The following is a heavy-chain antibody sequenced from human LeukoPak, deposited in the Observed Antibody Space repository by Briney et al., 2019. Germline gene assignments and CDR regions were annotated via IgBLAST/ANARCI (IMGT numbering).Heavy chain of an antibody. V-gene: IGHV4-59*01. J-gene: IGHJ6*02. Sequence: SETLSLTCTVSGGSISSYYWSWIRQPPGKGLEWIGYIYYSGSTNYNPSLKSRVTISVDTSKNQFSLKLSSVTAADTAVYYCAKDRAYYDILTDYYYYDGMDGCGQGTTVTVYS. CDR3: AKDRAYYDILTDYYYYDGMDG. D-gene: IGHD3-9*01. CDR2: IYYSGST. CDR1: GGSISSYY.